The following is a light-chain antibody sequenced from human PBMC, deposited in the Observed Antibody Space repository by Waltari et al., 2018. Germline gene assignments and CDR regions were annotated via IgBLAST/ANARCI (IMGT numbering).Light chain of an antibody. Sequence: SCRASQSIDSALAWYQQKPGQAPRLLIYDASIRATGVPDRFSGSGSGTDFSLTISRLEPEDFAVYNCQHYVRLPVTFGQGTKVE. J-gene: IGKJ1*01. V-gene: IGKV3-20*01. CDR3: QHYVRLPVT. CDR1: QSIDSA. CDR2: DAS.